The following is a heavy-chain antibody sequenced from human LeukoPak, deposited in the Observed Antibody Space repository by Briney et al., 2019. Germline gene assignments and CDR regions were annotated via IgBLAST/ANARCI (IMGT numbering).Heavy chain of an antibody. Sequence: GGSLRLSCAASGFTFSSYAMLWVRQAPGKGLEWVAVISYDGSNKYYADSVKGRFTISRDNSKNTLYLQMNSLRAEDTAVYYCARSGYYYDSSGYYWYFDYWGQGTLVTVSS. CDR1: GFTFSSYA. D-gene: IGHD3-22*01. J-gene: IGHJ4*02. CDR3: ARSGYYYDSSGYYWYFDY. V-gene: IGHV3-30-3*01. CDR2: ISYDGSNK.